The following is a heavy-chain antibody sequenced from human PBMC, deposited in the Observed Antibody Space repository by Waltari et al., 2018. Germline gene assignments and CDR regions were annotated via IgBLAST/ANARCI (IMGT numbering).Heavy chain of an antibody. CDR2: IYYSGST. V-gene: IGHV4-59*08. D-gene: IGHD3-22*01. J-gene: IGHJ4*02. Sequence: QVQLQESGPGLVKPAETLSLTCPVPGGSISNYFWIWIRRPPGKGLEWIGYIYYSGSTSYTPSLKSRVTISVDTSKNQVSLNLSSVTAADTAVYYCARQRYYYDESGYYHHFDHWGPGSLVTVSS. CDR3: ARQRYYYDESGYYHHFDH. CDR1: GGSISNYF.